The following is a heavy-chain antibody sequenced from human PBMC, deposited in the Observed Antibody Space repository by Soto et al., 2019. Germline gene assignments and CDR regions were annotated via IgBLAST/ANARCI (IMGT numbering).Heavy chain of an antibody. CDR3: ARSAGWYAVHS. Sequence: QVQLQESGPGLVKPSGTLSLTCAVSGDSVSSPYYWGWVRQPPGKGLEWIGEVFHNGTTSYNPSLRSRVTISMDKSINQFSLALSSVTASDTAVYYCARSAGWYAVHSWGPGTLVIVSS. CDR1: GDSVSSPYY. V-gene: IGHV4-4*02. CDR2: VFHNGTT. J-gene: IGHJ4*02. D-gene: IGHD6-19*01.